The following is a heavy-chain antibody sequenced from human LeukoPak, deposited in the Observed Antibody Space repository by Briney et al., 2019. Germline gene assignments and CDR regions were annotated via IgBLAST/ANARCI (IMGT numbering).Heavy chain of an antibody. CDR1: GFTVSSNY. J-gene: IGHJ4*02. CDR2: IYSGGST. V-gene: IGHV3-53*01. Sequence: GGSLRLSCAASGFTVSSNYMSWVRQAPGKGLEWVSGIYSGGSTYYTDSVKDRFTISRDSSKNTPYLQMNSLRAEDTAVYFCARSERYRLLVSDWGQGTLVTVSS. CDR3: ARSERYRLLVSD. D-gene: IGHD1-14*01.